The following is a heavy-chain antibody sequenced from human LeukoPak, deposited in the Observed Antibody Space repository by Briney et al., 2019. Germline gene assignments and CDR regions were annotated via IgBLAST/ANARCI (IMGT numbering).Heavy chain of an antibody. Sequence: EGSLRLSWAASGNYWMHWVRQAPGKGLVWVSHINGDGSWTTYADSVKGRFTISKDNAKNMVYLQMNNLRAEDTAVYYCVSFYETYWGRGTLVTVSS. CDR2: INGDGSWT. J-gene: IGHJ4*02. CDR3: VSFYETY. CDR1: GNYW. V-gene: IGHV3-74*01. D-gene: IGHD2-2*01.